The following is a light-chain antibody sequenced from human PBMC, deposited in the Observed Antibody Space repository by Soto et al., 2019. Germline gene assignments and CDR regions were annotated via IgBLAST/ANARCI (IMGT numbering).Light chain of an antibody. V-gene: IGKV1-16*01. J-gene: IGKJ5*01. CDR1: QGISNY. Sequence: IQLTQSPSSLAASVGDRVTITCRASQGISNYLAWFQQKPGQVPKCLIFEASNWQTGVPSRFSGSRSGTDFTLTITSLQPEDFATYYCQQYNSYPITFGQGTRLEIK. CDR2: EAS. CDR3: QQYNSYPIT.